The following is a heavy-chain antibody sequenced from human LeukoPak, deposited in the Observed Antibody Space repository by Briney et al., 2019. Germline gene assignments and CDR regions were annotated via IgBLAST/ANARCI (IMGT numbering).Heavy chain of an antibody. CDR2: IYYSGST. CDR3: ARLYGSGRNYLDY. CDR1: GGSISSGGYY. V-gene: IGHV4-31*03. D-gene: IGHD3-10*01. Sequence: SQTLSLTCTVPGGSISSGGYYWSWIRQHPGKGLEWIGYIYYSGSTYYNPSLKSRVTISVDTSKNQFSLKLNSVTAADTAIYYCARLYGSGRNYLDYWGQGTLVTVSS. J-gene: IGHJ4*02.